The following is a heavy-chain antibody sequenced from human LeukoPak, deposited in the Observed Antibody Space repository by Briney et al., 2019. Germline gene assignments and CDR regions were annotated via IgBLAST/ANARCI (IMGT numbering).Heavy chain of an antibody. J-gene: IGHJ4*02. CDR2: ISGSGGST. CDR3: AKDRGRQWLVLTRTGAPYYFDY. Sequence: GGSLRLSCAASGFTFSSYAVSWVRQAPGKGLEWVSAISGSGGSTYYADSVKGRFTISRDNSKNTLYLQMNSLRAEDTAVYYCAKDRGRQWLVLTRTGAPYYFDYWGQGTLVTVSS. V-gene: IGHV3-23*01. D-gene: IGHD6-19*01. CDR1: GFTFSSYA.